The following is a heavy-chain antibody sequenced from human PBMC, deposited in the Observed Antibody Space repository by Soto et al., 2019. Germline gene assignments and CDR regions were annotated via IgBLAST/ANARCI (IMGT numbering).Heavy chain of an antibody. V-gene: IGHV4-59*08. Sequence: SETLSLTCTVSGGSISSYYWSWVRQPPGKGLEWIGYIYYSGSTNYNPSLKSRVTISVDTSKNQFSLKLSSVTAADTAVYYCARHKFAGRYYDFWSGGYYMDVWGKGTTVTVSS. J-gene: IGHJ6*03. D-gene: IGHD3-3*01. CDR1: GGSISSYY. CDR2: IYYSGST. CDR3: ARHKFAGRYYDFWSGGYYMDV.